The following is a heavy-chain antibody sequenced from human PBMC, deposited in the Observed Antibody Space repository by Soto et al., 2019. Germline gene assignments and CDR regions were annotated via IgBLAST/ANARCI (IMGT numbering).Heavy chain of an antibody. V-gene: IGHV3-49*04. Sequence: TGGSLRLSCSASGFTFGDYAMSWVRQAPGKGLEWVGFIRSNPYGGTTEYAASVKGRFTISRDDSKSIAYLQMNSLKTEDTAVYFCTRDLRGGLDCTSTSCYPDYWGQGTLVTVSS. CDR3: TRDLRGGLDCTSTSCYPDY. J-gene: IGHJ4*02. CDR1: GFTFGDYA. D-gene: IGHD2-2*01. CDR2: IRSNPYGGTT.